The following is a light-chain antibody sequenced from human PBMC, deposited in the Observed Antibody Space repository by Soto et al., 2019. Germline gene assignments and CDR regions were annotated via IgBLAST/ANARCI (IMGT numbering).Light chain of an antibody. J-gene: IGLJ2*01. V-gene: IGLV2-14*01. CDR1: SSDIGAYDY. CDR3: SSYTSTSTPLI. CDR2: EVT. Sequence: QSALTQPASVSGSPGQSITISCXXSSSDIGAYDYVSWYQQHPGKAPKLLIYEVTSRPSGVSHRFSGSKSGNTASLSISGLQXEDDADYYCSSYTSTSTPLIFGGGTKLTVL.